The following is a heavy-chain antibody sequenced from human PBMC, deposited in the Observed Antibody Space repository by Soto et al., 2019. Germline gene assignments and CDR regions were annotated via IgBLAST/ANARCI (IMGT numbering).Heavy chain of an antibody. CDR3: AHSLYSNYYYGMDV. CDR2: IYWDDDK. V-gene: IGHV2-5*02. CDR1: GFSLSTSGVG. D-gene: IGHD4-4*01. J-gene: IGHJ6*02. Sequence: QITLKESGPTLVKPTQTLTLTCTFSGFSLSTSGVGVGWIRQPPGKALEWLALIYWDDDKRYSPSLKSRLTITKDTSKTQVVLTTTTMDPVDTATYYCAHSLYSNYYYGMDVWGQGTTVTVSS.